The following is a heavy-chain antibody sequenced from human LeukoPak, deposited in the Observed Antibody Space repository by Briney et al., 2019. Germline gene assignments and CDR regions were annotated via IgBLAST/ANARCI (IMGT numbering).Heavy chain of an antibody. Sequence: SGTLSLTCTVSTGSISSNDWWSWVRQPPGKGLEWIGEISHSGGTNYNPSLRSRLTISVDKSKNQFSLRLNSMTAADTAVYYCARARCSGGSCYSVFDFWGQGTLVTVSS. J-gene: IGHJ4*02. D-gene: IGHD2-15*01. CDR3: ARARCSGGSCYSVFDF. CDR2: ISHSGGT. CDR1: TGSISSNDW. V-gene: IGHV4-4*02.